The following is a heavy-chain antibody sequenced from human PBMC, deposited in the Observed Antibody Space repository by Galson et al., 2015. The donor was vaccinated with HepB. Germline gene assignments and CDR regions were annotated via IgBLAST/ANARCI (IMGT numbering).Heavy chain of an antibody. CDR3: ARRYYSGSGSSDY. Sequence: QSGAEVKKPGESLKISCQDFGYSFPDYWIGWVRQMPGKGLEWIGIIHPLDSDTMYSPSFQGQVTISADKSTNTAYLQWSSLKASDTAIYYCARRYYSGSGSSDYWGRGTLVTVSS. J-gene: IGHJ4*02. CDR2: IHPLDSDT. V-gene: IGHV5-51*01. CDR1: GYSFPDYW. D-gene: IGHD3-10*01.